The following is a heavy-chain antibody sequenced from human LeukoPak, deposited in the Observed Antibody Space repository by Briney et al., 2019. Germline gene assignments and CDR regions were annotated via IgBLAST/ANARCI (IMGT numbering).Heavy chain of an antibody. J-gene: IGHJ3*02. CDR3: ARRDYRDAFDI. CDR1: GGSISGYY. D-gene: IGHD4-17*01. V-gene: IGHV4-59*08. Sequence: PSETLSLTCTVSGGSISGYYWSWIRQPPGKGLEWIGYIYYSGSTNYNPSLKSRVTISVDTSKNQFSLKLSSVTAADTAVYYCARRDYRDAFDIWGQGTMVTVFS. CDR2: IYYSGST.